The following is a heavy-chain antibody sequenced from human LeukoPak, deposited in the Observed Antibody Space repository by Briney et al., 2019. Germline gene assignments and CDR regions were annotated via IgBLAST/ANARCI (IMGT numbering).Heavy chain of an antibody. V-gene: IGHV3-7*01. J-gene: IGHJ4*02. CDR3: ARDRRSSAGSDF. CDR2: INQGGSGK. D-gene: IGHD6-13*01. CDR1: GLTFSNYW. Sequence: GGSLRLSCAASGLTFSNYWMSWVRQAPGEGLEWVANINQGGSGKYYLDSAKGRFSISRDDAKNSLFLQMDSLRADDTAVYYCARDRRSSAGSDFWGQGTRVTVSS.